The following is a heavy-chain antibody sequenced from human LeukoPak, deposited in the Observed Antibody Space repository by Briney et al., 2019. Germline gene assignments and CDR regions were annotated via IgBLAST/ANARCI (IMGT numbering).Heavy chain of an antibody. Sequence: PGGSLRLSCAASGFTFSSYNMNWVRQAPGKGLEWVSSVSSSSSYIYYADSVEGRFTISRDKAKNSLYLQMNSLRAEDTAVYYCARAMYGDPYYFDYWGQGTLVTVSS. CDR2: VSSSSSYI. D-gene: IGHD4-17*01. J-gene: IGHJ4*02. CDR3: ARAMYGDPYYFDY. V-gene: IGHV3-21*01. CDR1: GFTFSSYN.